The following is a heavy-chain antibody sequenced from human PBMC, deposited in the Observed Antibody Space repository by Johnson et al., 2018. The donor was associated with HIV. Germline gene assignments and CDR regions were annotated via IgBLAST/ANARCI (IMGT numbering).Heavy chain of an antibody. D-gene: IGHD3-3*01. Sequence: VQLVESGGGVVQPGRSLRLSCAASGFTFSSYAMHWVRQAPGKGLEWVAVISYDGSNKYYADSVKGRFTISRDNAKNSLYLQMNSLRAEDTAVYYCAKGIYDFWGGYLLDAFDMWGQGTMVTVSS. CDR1: GFTFSSYA. J-gene: IGHJ3*02. CDR3: AKGIYDFWGGYLLDAFDM. CDR2: ISYDGSNK. V-gene: IGHV3-30-3*01.